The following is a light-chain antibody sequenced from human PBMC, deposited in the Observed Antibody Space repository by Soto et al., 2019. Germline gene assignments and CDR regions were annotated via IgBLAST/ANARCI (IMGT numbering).Light chain of an antibody. Sequence: SYELTQAPSVSVAPGQTARITCGGNNIAIKSVHWYQQKPGQAPVLVVYDDGDRPSGIPERFSGSNSGNTATLTITRVEAGYEDDYHWQVWDSSSDHRVVFGGGPKVTVL. CDR2: DDG. V-gene: IGLV3-21*02. CDR3: QVWDSSSDHRVV. CDR1: NIAIKS. J-gene: IGLJ2*01.